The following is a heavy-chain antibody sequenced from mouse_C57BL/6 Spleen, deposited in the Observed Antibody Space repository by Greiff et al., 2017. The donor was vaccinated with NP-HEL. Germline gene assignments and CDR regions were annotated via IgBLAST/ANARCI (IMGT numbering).Heavy chain of an antibody. CDR1: GYTFTSYW. CDR3: AREGYPY. CDR2: IDPSDSYT. V-gene: IGHV1-50*01. J-gene: IGHJ3*01. Sequence: QVQLQQPGAELVKPGASVKLSCKASGYTFTSYWMQWVKQRPGQGLEWIGEIDPSDSYTNYNQKFKGKATLTVDTSSSTAYMQLSSLTSEDSAVYYCAREGYPYWGQGTLVTVSA. D-gene: IGHD2-14*01.